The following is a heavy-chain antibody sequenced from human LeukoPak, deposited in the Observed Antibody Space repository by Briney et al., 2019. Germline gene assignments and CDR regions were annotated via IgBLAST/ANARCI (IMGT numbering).Heavy chain of an antibody. V-gene: IGHV4-4*09. J-gene: IGHJ3*02. CDR3: ARVTSVRGDAFDI. CDR1: GGSISSYY. Sequence: SETLSLTCTVSGGSISSYYWSWIRQPPGKGLERIGYIYTSGSTNYNPSLKSRVTISVDTSKNQFSLKLSSVTAADTAVYYCARVTSVRGDAFDIWGQGTMVTVSS. CDR2: IYTSGST.